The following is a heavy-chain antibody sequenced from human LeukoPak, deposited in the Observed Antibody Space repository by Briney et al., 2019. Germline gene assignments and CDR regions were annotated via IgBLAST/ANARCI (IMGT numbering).Heavy chain of an antibody. D-gene: IGHD7-27*01. CDR3: ARVTLGSTRGFDY. CDR1: GFTFSSYS. CDR2: ISGSRTTI. V-gene: IGHV3-48*02. J-gene: IGHJ4*02. Sequence: GGSLRLSCAASGFTFSSYSMIWGRQPPGKGLEWVSYISGSRTTIHYADSVKGRFTISRDNAKNSLYLHMNSLRDEDTAMYYCARVTLGSTRGFDYWGQGTLVTVSS.